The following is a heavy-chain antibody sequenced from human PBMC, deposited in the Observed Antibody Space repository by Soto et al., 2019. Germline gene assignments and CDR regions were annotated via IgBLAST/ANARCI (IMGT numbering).Heavy chain of an antibody. J-gene: IGHJ5*02. CDR2: ISSGGSTI. V-gene: IGHV3-48*03. Sequence: PGGSLRRSFAASAFTFRSYEMNWVRQAPGRGLEWISYISSGGSTIYYADSVRGRFTISIDNAESSLYLQMDRLRGEDTAFYYCARVNWNLETYFDXWGQGTLVTVS. D-gene: IGHD1-1*01. CDR1: AFTFRSYE. CDR3: ARVNWNLETYFDX.